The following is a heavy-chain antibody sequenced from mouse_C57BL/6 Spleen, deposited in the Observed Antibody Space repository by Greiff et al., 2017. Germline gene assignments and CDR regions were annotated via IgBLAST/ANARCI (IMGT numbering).Heavy chain of an antibody. V-gene: IGHV1-61*01. CDR2: IYPSDSET. CDR1: GYTFTSYW. D-gene: IGHD3-1*01. J-gene: IGHJ2*01. Sequence: QVQLQQPGAELVRPGSSVKLSCKASGYTFTSYWMDWVKQRPGQGLEWIGNIYPSDSETHYNQKFKDKATLTVDKSSSTAYMQLSSLTSEDSAVXYCARSVPRYYFDYWGQGTTLTVSS. CDR3: ARSVPRYYFDY.